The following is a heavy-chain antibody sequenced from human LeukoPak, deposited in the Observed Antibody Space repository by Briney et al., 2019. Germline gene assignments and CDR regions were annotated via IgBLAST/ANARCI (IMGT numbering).Heavy chain of an antibody. D-gene: IGHD1-14*01. CDR3: ARGTGTGFDL. Sequence: PSETLSLTCTVSGYSISSGYYWGWIRQPPGKGLEWIGSIYHSGSTYYNPSLKSRVTISVDTSKNQFSLKLSSVTAADTAVYYCARGTGTGFDLWGQGTLVTVSS. V-gene: IGHV4-38-2*02. CDR2: IYHSGST. CDR1: GYSISSGYY. J-gene: IGHJ4*02.